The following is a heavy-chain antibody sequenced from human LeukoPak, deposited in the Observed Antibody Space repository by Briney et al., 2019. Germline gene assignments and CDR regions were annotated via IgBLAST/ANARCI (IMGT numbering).Heavy chain of an antibody. CDR1: EFTFSSYG. CDR3: AKAHMVRGVMVPHAFDI. Sequence: GGSLRLSCAASEFTFSSYGMHWVRQAPGKGLEWVAFIRYDGSNKYYADSVKGRFTISRDNSKNTLYLQMNSLRAEDTAVYYCAKAHMVRGVMVPHAFDIWGQGTMVTVPS. V-gene: IGHV3-30*02. J-gene: IGHJ3*02. D-gene: IGHD3-10*01. CDR2: IRYDGSNK.